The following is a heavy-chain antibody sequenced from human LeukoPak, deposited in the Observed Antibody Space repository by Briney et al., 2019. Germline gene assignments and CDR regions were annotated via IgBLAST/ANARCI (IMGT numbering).Heavy chain of an antibody. V-gene: IGHV3-23*01. CDR1: GFTFSSYA. CDR2: ISGSGGST. Sequence: PGGSLRLSCAASGFTFSSYAMHWVRQAPGKGLEWVSAISGSGGSTYYGDSVKGRFTISRDNSKNTLYLQMNSLRAEDTAVYYCVKDGLLWFGELPYYFDYWGQGTLVTVSS. CDR3: VKDGLLWFGELPYYFDY. J-gene: IGHJ4*02. D-gene: IGHD3-10*01.